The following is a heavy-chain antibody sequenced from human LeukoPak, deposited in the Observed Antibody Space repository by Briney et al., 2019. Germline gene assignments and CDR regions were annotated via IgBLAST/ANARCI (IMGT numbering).Heavy chain of an antibody. CDR1: CGFFSYYF. CDR3: ARATNGAWGRGGYYYYYYMDV. Sequence: AVLVLTLAGGCGFFSYYFWWVSRQPPGKRVWLGGMIHHSGSTNYTQTLQSRVTISGDTSKTQSSLKLSSATAADTAVYYCARATNGAWGRGGYYYYYYMDVWGKGTPVTVSS. D-gene: IGHD2-8*01. V-gene: IGHV4-34*01. J-gene: IGHJ6*03. CDR2: IHHSGST.